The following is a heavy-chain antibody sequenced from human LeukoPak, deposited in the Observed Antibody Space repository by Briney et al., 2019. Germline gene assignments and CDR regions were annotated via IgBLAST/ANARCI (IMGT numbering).Heavy chain of an antibody. V-gene: IGHV4-39*01. CDR2: IYYSGST. J-gene: IGHJ4*02. Sequence: SETLSLTCTVSGGSISSSSYSWGWIRQPPGKGLEWIGSIYYSGSTYYNPSLKSRVTISVDTSKNQFSLKLSSVTAADTAVYYCASITVAGSPTFDCWGQGTLVTVSS. CDR1: GGSISSSSYS. CDR3: ASITVAGSPTFDC. D-gene: IGHD6-19*01.